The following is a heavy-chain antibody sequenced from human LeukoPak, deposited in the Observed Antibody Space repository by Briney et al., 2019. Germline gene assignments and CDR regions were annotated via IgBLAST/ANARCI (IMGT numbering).Heavy chain of an antibody. CDR2: ISSSSSYI. V-gene: IGHV3-21*01. J-gene: IGHJ1*01. Sequence: GGSLRLSCAASGFTFSSYSMNWVRQAPGKGLEWVSSISSSSSYIYYADSVKGRFTISRDNAKNSLYLQMNSLRAEDTAVYYCASGYSSGLNFHLWGQGTLVTVSS. CDR1: GFTFSSYS. CDR3: ASGYSSGLNFHL. D-gene: IGHD6-19*01.